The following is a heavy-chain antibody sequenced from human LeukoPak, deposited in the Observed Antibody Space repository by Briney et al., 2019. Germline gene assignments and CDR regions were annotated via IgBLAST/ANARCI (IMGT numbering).Heavy chain of an antibody. D-gene: IGHD3-22*01. CDR3: AKTWAYYYDSSGYRPIVY. V-gene: IGHV3-30*02. CDR1: EFTFSSYG. J-gene: IGHJ4*02. Sequence: GGSLRLSCAASEFTFSSYGMHWVRQAPGKGLEWVAFIRYDGSNKYYADSVKGRFTISRDNSKNTLYLQMNSLRAEDTAVYYCAKTWAYYYDSSGYRPIVYWGQGTLVTVSS. CDR2: IRYDGSNK.